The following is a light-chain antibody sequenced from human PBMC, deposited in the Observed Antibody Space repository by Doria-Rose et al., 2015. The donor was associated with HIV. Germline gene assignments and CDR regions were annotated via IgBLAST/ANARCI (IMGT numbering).Light chain of an antibody. CDR2: WAS. Sequence: DIRVTQSPESLGMSLGERATLNCKSNQSLLYTSKNYLAWYQQKPVQPPKLLIYWASTRQSGVPARFSGSGSGTDFTLTISSLEAEDVAVYYCQQYYDTPSLGPGTTVDIK. J-gene: IGKJ3*01. CDR1: QSLLYTSKNY. CDR3: QQYYDTPS. V-gene: IGKV4-1*01.